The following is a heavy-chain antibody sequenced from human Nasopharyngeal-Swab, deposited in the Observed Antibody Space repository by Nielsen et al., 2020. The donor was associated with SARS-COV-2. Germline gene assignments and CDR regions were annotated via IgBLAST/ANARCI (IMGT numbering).Heavy chain of an antibody. CDR3: ARGRRGYSYVS. D-gene: IGHD5-18*01. J-gene: IGHJ5*02. V-gene: IGHV4-38-2*02. CDR2: IYHSGST. CDR1: GYSISSGYY. Sequence: SETLSLTCTVSGYSISSGYYWGWIRQPPGKGLEWIGSIYHSGSTYYNPSLKSRVTISVDTSKNQFSLKLSSVTAADTAVYYCARGRRGYSYVSWGQGTLVTVSS.